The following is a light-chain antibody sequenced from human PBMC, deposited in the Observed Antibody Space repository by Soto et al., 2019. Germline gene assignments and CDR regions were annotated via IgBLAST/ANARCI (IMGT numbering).Light chain of an antibody. Sequence: DIQMTQSPSSVSASVGDRVTITCRARQNIDNWVAWYQQKPGKAPKLLIYAASSLQRGVPSRFSGSGSGTFFTLTISSLQPEDSATYYCQQPKSFPLTFGGGTNVEIK. J-gene: IGKJ4*01. V-gene: IGKV1-12*01. CDR2: AAS. CDR1: QNIDNW. CDR3: QQPKSFPLT.